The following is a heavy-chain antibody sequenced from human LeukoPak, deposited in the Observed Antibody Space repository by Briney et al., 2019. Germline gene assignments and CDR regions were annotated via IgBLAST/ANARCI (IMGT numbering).Heavy chain of an antibody. CDR1: AFTFPGHW. V-gene: IGHV3-7*01. CDR2: IRQDGITK. D-gene: IGHD5/OR15-5a*01. J-gene: IGHJ4*02. CDR3: ARLSGESTIYDY. Sequence: PGGSLRLSCVASAFTFPGHWMSWVRQAPGQPLEWVATIRQDGITKYYLDSVKGRFIISRDNARNSMSLQMDSLRVDDTAVYYCARLSGESTIYDYWGQGTLVTVSS.